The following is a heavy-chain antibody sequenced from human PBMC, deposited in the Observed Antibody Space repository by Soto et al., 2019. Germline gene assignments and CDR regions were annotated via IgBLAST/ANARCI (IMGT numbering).Heavy chain of an antibody. D-gene: IGHD6-19*01. CDR3: AKTQYSSGWYDYYYGMDV. V-gene: IGHV3-30*18. CDR2: ISYDGSNK. J-gene: IGHJ6*02. Sequence: GGSLRLSCAASGFTFSSYGMHWVRQAPGKGLEWVAVISYDGSNKYYADSVKGRFTISRDNSKNTLYLQMNSLRAEDTAVYYCAKTQYSSGWYDYYYGMDVWGQGTTVTVSS. CDR1: GFTFSSYG.